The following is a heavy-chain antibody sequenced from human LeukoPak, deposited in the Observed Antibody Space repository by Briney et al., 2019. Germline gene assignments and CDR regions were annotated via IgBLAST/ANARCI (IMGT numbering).Heavy chain of an antibody. CDR2: IRSKTYGGTA. V-gene: IGHV3-49*04. CDR1: GFTFGDYA. CDR3: TRDQTPYY. Sequence: GGSLRLSCTASGFTFGDYAMSWVRQAPGKGLEWVGFIRSKTYGGTAEYAASVKGRFTISRDDSKSIAYLQMNSLKTEDTAVYYCTRDQTPYYWGQGTLVTVSS. J-gene: IGHJ4*02.